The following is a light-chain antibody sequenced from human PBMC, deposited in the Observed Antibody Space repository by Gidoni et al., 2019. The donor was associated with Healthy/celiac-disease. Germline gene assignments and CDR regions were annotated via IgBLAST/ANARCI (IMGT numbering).Light chain of an antibody. CDR3: QQYYSTPPWT. CDR1: QSVLYSSNNKNY. Sequence: DIVMTQSPDSLAVSLGERATINCKSSQSVLYSSNNKNYLAWYQQKPGQPPKLLIYWASTQESGVPDRFSGSGSGTDITLTISSLQAEDVAVYYCQQYYSTPPWTFGQGTKVEIK. CDR2: WAS. V-gene: IGKV4-1*01. J-gene: IGKJ1*01.